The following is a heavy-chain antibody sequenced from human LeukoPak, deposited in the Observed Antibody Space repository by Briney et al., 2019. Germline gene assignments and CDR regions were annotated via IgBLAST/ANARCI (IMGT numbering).Heavy chain of an antibody. CDR2: ISYDGSNK. J-gene: IGHJ4*02. D-gene: IGHD2-2*01. CDR3: ARVCLSSNCPNLDY. Sequence: GGSLRLSCAASGFTFSSYAMHWVRQAPGKGLEWVAVISYDGSNKYYADSVKGRFTISRDNSKNTLYLQMNSLRAEDTAVYYCARVCLSSNCPNLDYWGQGTLVTVSS. CDR1: GFTFSSYA. V-gene: IGHV3-30-3*01.